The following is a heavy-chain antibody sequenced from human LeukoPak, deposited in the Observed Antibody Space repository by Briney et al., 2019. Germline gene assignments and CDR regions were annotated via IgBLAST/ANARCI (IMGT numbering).Heavy chain of an antibody. J-gene: IGHJ4*02. CDR1: GFTLSSYA. Sequence: GGSLRLSCSASGFTLSSYAMHWVRQAPGKGLEYVSAISSNGGSTYYADSVKGRFTISRDNSKNTLYLQMSSLRAEDTAVYYCVKTPRSGDYLYYFDYWGQGTLVTVSS. D-gene: IGHD3-16*01. V-gene: IGHV3-64D*09. CDR2: ISSNGGST. CDR3: VKTPRSGDYLYYFDY.